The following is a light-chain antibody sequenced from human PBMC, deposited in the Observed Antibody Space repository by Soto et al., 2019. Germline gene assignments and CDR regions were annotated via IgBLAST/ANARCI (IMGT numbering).Light chain of an antibody. J-gene: IGLJ1*01. V-gene: IGLV2-8*01. Sequence: QSALTQPPSASGSPGQSVAISCTGTSRDVGASDYVSWYQQHSGKAPKLLLYEVNKRPSGVPDRFSGSKSGNTASLTVSALQADDEADYYCLSHSGSSNVLGTGTKLT. CDR1: SRDVGASDY. CDR3: LSHSGSSNV. CDR2: EVN.